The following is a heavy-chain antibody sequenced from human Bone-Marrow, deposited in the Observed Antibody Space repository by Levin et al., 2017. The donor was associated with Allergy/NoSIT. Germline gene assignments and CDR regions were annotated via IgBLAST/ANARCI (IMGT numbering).Heavy chain of an antibody. CDR3: ARDSRYYYDSSGYSPSHYYYGMDV. J-gene: IGHJ6*02. CDR1: GFTFSSYW. Sequence: GGSLRLSCAASGFTFSSYWMSWVRQAPGKGLEWVANIKQDGSEKYYVDSVKGRFTISRDNAKNSLYLQMNSLRAEDTAVYYCARDSRYYYDSSGYSPSHYYYGMDVWGQGTTVTVSS. V-gene: IGHV3-7*01. CDR2: IKQDGSEK. D-gene: IGHD3-22*01.